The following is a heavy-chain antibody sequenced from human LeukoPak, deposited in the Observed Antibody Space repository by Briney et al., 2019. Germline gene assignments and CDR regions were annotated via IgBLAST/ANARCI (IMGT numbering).Heavy chain of an antibody. CDR2: INPNSGGT. CDR3: ARYRGSYRFDP. Sequence: ASVKVSCKSSGYTFTDNYMHWVRQAPGQGLEWMGWINPNSGGTKYALQFQGRVTMTRDTSISTAYLELSRLRSDDTAVYYCARYRGSYRFDPWGQGTLVTVSS. V-gene: IGHV1-2*02. CDR1: GYTFTDNY. J-gene: IGHJ5*02. D-gene: IGHD3-16*02.